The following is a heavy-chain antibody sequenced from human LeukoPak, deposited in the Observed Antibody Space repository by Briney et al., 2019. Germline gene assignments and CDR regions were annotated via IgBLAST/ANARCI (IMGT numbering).Heavy chain of an antibody. CDR1: GGSFSGYY. J-gene: IGHJ4*02. D-gene: IGHD3-22*01. CDR3: ARSPTHYSYSNGYPRGFDY. Sequence: SETLSLTCAVYGGSFSGYYWSWIRQPPGKGLEWIGEINHSGSTNYNPSLKSRVTISVDTSKNQFSLKLSSVTAADTAVYYCARSPTHYSYSNGYPRGFDYWGQGTLVTVPS. V-gene: IGHV4-34*01. CDR2: INHSGST.